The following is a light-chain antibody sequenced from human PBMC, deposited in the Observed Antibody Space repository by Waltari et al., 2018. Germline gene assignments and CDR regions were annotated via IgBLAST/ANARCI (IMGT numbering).Light chain of an antibody. CDR1: ESVRRA. Sequence: EIVLTQSPDTLSLSLWASATLSCRASESVRRALAWYQQKPGQAPRLLIYDASARATGIPDRFSGSGSGTDFSLTISRLEPEDFALYYCQHYRSLPVTFGQGTKVEIK. V-gene: IGKV3-20*01. CDR3: QHYRSLPVT. CDR2: DAS. J-gene: IGKJ1*01.